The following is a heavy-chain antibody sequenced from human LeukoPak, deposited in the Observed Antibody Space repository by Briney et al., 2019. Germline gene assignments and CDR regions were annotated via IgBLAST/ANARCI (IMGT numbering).Heavy chain of an antibody. CDR1: GYTFTSYY. V-gene: IGHV1-2*02. D-gene: IGHD5-18*01. Sequence: ASVKVSCKASGYTFTSYYMHWVRQAPGQGLEWMGWINPNSGGTNYAQKFQGRVTMTRDTSISTAYMELSRLRSDDTAVYYCARDDTAIVIVGGHIDYWGQGTLVTVSS. CDR2: INPNSGGT. CDR3: ARDDTAIVIVGGHIDY. J-gene: IGHJ4*02.